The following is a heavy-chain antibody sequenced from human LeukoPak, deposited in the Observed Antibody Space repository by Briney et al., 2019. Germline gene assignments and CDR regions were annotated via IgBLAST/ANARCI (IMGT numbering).Heavy chain of an antibody. CDR3: ARDPYSYDTSGPKPFDY. CDR2: ISSSSSYT. CDR1: GFSFSDYY. V-gene: IGHV3-11*06. Sequence: GGSLRLSCAASGFSFSDYYMSWIRQAPGKGLEWISSISSSSSYTNYADSVKGRFTISRDNAKNSLYLQMNSLRDEDTAVYYCARDPYSYDTSGPKPFDYWGQGTLVTVSS. J-gene: IGHJ4*02. D-gene: IGHD3-3*01.